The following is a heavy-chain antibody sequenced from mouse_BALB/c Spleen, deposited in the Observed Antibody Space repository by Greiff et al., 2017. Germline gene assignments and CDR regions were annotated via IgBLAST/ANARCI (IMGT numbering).Heavy chain of an antibody. CDR3: VRQLLLEMDY. CDR2: IRSKSNNYAT. J-gene: IGHJ4*01. CDR1: GFTFNTYA. Sequence: EVMLVESGGGLVQPKGSLKLSCAASGFTFNTYAMNWVRQAPGKGLEWVARIRSKSNNYATYYADSVKDRFTISRDDSQSMLYLQMNNLKTEDTAMYYCVRQLLLEMDYWGQGTSVTVSS. V-gene: IGHV10-1*02. D-gene: IGHD1-1*01.